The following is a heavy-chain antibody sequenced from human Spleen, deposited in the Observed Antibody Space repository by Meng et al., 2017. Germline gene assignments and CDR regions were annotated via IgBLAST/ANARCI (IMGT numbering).Heavy chain of an antibody. Sequence: SETLSLTCAVSGDSIRSSYYWGWIRQPPGKGLEWIGNIYHSGSTYYNPSLKSRVTISVDTSKNQFSLKSNSVTAADTAVYYCARQSRYPDYWGQGTLVTVSS. CDR1: GDSIRSSYY. CDR2: IYHSGST. J-gene: IGHJ4*02. V-gene: IGHV4-38-2*01. CDR3: ARQSRYPDY. D-gene: IGHD3-3*01.